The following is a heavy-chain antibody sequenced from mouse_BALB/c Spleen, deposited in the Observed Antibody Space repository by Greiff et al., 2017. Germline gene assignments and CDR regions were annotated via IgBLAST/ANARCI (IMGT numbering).Heavy chain of an antibody. J-gene: IGHJ3*01. CDR2: ISDGGSYT. V-gene: IGHV5-4*02. D-gene: IGHD2-1*01. Sequence: EVMLVESGGGLVKPGGSLKLSCAASGFTFSDYYMYWVRQTPEKRLEWVATISDGGSYTYYPDSVKGRFTISRDNAKNNLYLQMSSLKSEDTAMYYCARGGGNYAWFAYWGQGTLVTVSA. CDR3: ARGGGNYAWFAY. CDR1: GFTFSDYY.